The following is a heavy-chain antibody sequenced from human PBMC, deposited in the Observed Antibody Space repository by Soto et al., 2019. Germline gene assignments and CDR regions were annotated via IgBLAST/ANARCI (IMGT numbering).Heavy chain of an antibody. V-gene: IGHV4-31*03. J-gene: IGHJ3*02. CDR3: ARDNLYYYDSSGRAFDI. Sequence: SEPLSLTCTVSGGSISSGGYYWSWIRQHPGKGLEWIGYIYYSGSTYYNPSLKSRVTISVDTSKNQFSLKLSSVTAADTAVYYCARDNLYYYDSSGRAFDIWGQGTMVTVSS. D-gene: IGHD3-22*01. CDR2: IYYSGST. CDR1: GGSISSGGYY.